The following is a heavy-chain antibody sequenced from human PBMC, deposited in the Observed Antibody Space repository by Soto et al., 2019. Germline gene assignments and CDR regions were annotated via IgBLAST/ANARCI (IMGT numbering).Heavy chain of an antibody. Sequence: GGPLRLSGVAPGFTLSRYAMTWVRQAPGEGREWISTITGSGSSTYYANSVKGRFTISRDNSKNTLYLQMTSLNDYDTAVYYCAKDPPSGIDYWGQGTLVTVSS. D-gene: IGHD3-3*01. J-gene: IGHJ4*02. CDR1: GFTLSRYA. CDR3: AKDPPSGIDY. CDR2: ITGSGSST. V-gene: IGHV3-23*01.